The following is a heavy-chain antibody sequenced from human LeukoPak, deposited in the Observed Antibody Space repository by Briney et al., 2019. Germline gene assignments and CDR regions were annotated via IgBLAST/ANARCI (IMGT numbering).Heavy chain of an antibody. J-gene: IGHJ3*02. CDR1: GGSISSYY. CDR2: IYYSGST. Sequence: PSETLSLTCTVSGGSISSYYWSWIRQPPGKGLEWIGYIYYSGSTNYNPSLKSRVTISVDTSKNQFSLKLSSVTAADTAVYYCARDLYYDSIEPDAFDIWGQGTMVTVSS. CDR3: ARDLYYDSIEPDAFDI. D-gene: IGHD3-22*01. V-gene: IGHV4-59*01.